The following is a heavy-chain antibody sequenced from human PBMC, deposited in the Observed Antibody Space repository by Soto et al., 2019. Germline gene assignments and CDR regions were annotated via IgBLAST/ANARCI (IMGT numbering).Heavy chain of an antibody. CDR1: GFTFSSSS. D-gene: IGHD6-6*01. J-gene: IGHJ6*02. Sequence: EVQLVESGGGLVQPGGSLRLSCAASGFTFSSSSMNWVRQAPGKGLEWVSYISSSSSTIYYADSVKGRFTISRDNAKNSLYLQMNSLRDEDTAVYYCARVQLNYYGMDVWGQGTTVTVSS. V-gene: IGHV3-48*02. CDR3: ARVQLNYYGMDV. CDR2: ISSSSSTI.